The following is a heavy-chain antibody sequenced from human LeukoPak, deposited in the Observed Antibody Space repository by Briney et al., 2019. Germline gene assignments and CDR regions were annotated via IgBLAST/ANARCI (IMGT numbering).Heavy chain of an antibody. J-gene: IGHJ4*02. V-gene: IGHV1-2*02. CDR3: ARGLFRPDY. Sequence: EASVKVSCKASGYXFTGSYVHWVRQAPGQGLEWLGWINPNSGGTNYAQKFQGRVTMTRDTSISTTYMELSRLRSDDTAVYYCARGLFRPDYWGQGTLVTVSS. CDR2: INPNSGGT. CDR1: GYXFTGSY. D-gene: IGHD6-6*01.